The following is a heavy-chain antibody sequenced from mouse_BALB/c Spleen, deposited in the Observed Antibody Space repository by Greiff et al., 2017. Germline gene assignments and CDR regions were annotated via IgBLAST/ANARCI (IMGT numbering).Heavy chain of an antibody. D-gene: IGHD3-1*01. CDR2: INPYNDGT. CDR3: ARESGGQLGLPFAY. CDR1: GYTFTSYV. J-gene: IGHJ3*01. V-gene: IGHV1-14*01. Sequence: VQLKQSGPELVKPGASVKMSCKASGYTFTSYVMHWVKQKPGQGLEWIGYINPYNDGTKYNEKFKGKATLTSDQSSSTAYMELSSLTSEDSAVYYCARESGGQLGLPFAYWGQGTLVTVSA.